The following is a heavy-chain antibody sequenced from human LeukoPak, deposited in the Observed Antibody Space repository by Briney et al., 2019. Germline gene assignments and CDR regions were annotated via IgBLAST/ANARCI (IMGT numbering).Heavy chain of an antibody. CDR2: IYSGGST. CDR1: VFTVSSNY. J-gene: IGHJ3*02. Sequence: GGSLRLSCAASVFTVSSNYMSWVRQAPGKGLEWVSVIYSGGSTYYADSVKGRFTISRDNSKNTLYLQMNSLRAEDTAVYYCARDLGYYFAFDIWGQGTMVTVSS. V-gene: IGHV3-53*01. D-gene: IGHD3-22*01. CDR3: ARDLGYYFAFDI.